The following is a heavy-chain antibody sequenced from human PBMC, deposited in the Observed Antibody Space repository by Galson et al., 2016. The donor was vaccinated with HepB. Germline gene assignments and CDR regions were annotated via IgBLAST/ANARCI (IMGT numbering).Heavy chain of an antibody. CDR1: GGTFSSYA. CDR2: IIPIFGTA. CDR3: ARDMAIFGVDISHAFDI. Sequence: SVKVSCKASGGTFSSYAISWVRQAPGQGLEWMGGIIPIFGTANYAQKFQGRVTITADESTSTAYMELSSLRSEDTAVYYCARDMAIFGVDISHAFDIWGQGTMVTVSS. J-gene: IGHJ3*02. D-gene: IGHD3-3*01. V-gene: IGHV1-69*13.